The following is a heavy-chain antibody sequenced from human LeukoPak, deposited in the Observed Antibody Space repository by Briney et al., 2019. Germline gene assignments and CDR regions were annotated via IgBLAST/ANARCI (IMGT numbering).Heavy chain of an antibody. CDR1: GFTFSSSA. J-gene: IGHJ5*02. CDR2: ISGNGNTI. CDR3: AKDQAGA. V-gene: IGHV3-23*01. D-gene: IGHD1-26*01. Sequence: GGSLRLSCAASGFTFSSSAMSWVRQAPGKGLEWLSYISGNGNTIYYADSVKGRFTISRDNGKNTLYLQMNSLGAEDTAVYYCAKDQAGAWGQGTRVTVSS.